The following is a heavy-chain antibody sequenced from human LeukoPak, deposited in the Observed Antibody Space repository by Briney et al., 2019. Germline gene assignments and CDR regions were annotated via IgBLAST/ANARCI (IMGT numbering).Heavy chain of an antibody. CDR1: GFTLSNYA. V-gene: IGHV3-23*01. D-gene: IGHD3-3*01. CDR2: IAVTGGT. Sequence: GGSLRLSCTASGFTLSNYAMSWVRQGPGKGLEWVSAIAVTGGTYHADSVRGRLTISRDCSKNTLYLQMNSLRAEDTAVYYCARGGSITIFGVATNRGAFDIWGQGTMVTVSS. J-gene: IGHJ3*02. CDR3: ARGGSITIFGVATNRGAFDI.